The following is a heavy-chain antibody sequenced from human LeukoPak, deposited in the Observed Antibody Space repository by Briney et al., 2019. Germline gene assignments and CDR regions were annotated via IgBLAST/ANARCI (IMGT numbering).Heavy chain of an antibody. Sequence: ASVKVSCKASGYTFTSYGISWVRQAPGQGLEWMGWMSAYNGNTNYAQKLQGRVTMTTDTSTSTAYMELRSLRSDDTAVYYCARAGPYYYNSSGCDYWGQGTLVTVSS. J-gene: IGHJ4*02. CDR2: MSAYNGNT. D-gene: IGHD3-22*01. V-gene: IGHV1-18*01. CDR3: ARAGPYYYNSSGCDY. CDR1: GYTFTSYG.